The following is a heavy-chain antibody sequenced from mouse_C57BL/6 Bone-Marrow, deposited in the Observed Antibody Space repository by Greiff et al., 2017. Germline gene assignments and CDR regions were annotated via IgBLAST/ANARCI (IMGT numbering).Heavy chain of an antibody. Sequence: VQLQHSGAELVRPGASVKLSCTASGFNIKDDYMHWVKQRPEQGLEWIGWIDPENGDTEYASKFQGKATITADTSSNTAYLQLSSLTSEDTAVYYCTTATVVYFDYWGQGTTLTVSS. CDR2: IDPENGDT. D-gene: IGHD1-1*01. CDR3: TTATVVYFDY. CDR1: GFNIKDDY. J-gene: IGHJ2*01. V-gene: IGHV14-4*01.